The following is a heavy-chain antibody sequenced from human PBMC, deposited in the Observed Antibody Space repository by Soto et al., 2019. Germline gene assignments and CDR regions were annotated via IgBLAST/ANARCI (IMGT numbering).Heavy chain of an antibody. CDR2: ISNSGAAT. CDR1: DFSFASYA. V-gene: IGHV3-23*01. Sequence: GSLRLSCVASDFSFASYAMTWVRQTPTKGLEWVSVISNSGAATYYADSVKGRFTISRDNSKNTLYLQMHSLRAEDTAKYYCAKNLIGWFDPWGQGTLVTVSS. J-gene: IGHJ5*02. D-gene: IGHD3-16*01. CDR3: AKNLIGWFDP.